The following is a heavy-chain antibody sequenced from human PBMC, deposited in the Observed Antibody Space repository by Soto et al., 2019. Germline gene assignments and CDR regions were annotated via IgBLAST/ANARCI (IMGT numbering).Heavy chain of an antibody. V-gene: IGHV3-48*03. CDR2: ISSNGRTI. Sequence: GALRLSCAASGLTFSSYEMNWVRQSPGKGLEWVSYISSNGRTIDYADSVKGRFTISRDNAKKSLYLQLNSLRAEDTAVYYCARVGVVGARSLDFWGQGTLVTVSS. J-gene: IGHJ4*02. D-gene: IGHD1-26*01. CDR1: GLTFSSYE. CDR3: ARVGVVGARSLDF.